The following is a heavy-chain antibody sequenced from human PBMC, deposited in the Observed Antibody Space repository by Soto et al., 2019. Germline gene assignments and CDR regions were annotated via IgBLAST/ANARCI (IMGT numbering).Heavy chain of an antibody. CDR1: GFTFSSYA. D-gene: IGHD3-22*01. J-gene: IGHJ1*01. Sequence: QVQLVESGGGVVQPGRSLRLSCAASGFTFSSYAMHWVRQAPGKGLEWVAVISYDGSNKYYADSVKGRFTISRDNSKNTLYLQMNSLRAEDTAVYYCARDRHYYDSSGYGKYFQHWSQGTLVTVSS. CDR3: ARDRHYYDSSGYGKYFQH. CDR2: ISYDGSNK. V-gene: IGHV3-30-3*01.